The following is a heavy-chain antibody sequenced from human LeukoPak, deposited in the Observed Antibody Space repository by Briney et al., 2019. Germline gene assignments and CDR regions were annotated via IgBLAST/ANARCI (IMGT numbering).Heavy chain of an antibody. D-gene: IGHD5-18*01. Sequence: GGSLRLSCAASGFTFSSYGMSWVRQAPGKGLEWVSSISSSSSYIHYADSVKGRFTISRDNAKNSLYLQMNSLRAGDTAVYYCSRGLGWIHSWGQGTLVTVSS. CDR1: GFTFSSYG. CDR3: SRGLGWIHS. J-gene: IGHJ5*02. V-gene: IGHV3-21*01. CDR2: ISSSSSYI.